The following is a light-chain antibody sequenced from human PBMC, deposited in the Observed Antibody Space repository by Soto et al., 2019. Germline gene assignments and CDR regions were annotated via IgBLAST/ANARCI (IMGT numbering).Light chain of an antibody. J-gene: IGKJ5*01. Sequence: EIGMTQSPGTLSLSSGERATLSRRASQSVTGTFLAWYQQKPGQAPRLLIYGASSRATGIPDRFSGSGSGTDFTLTINRLEPEDFAVYYCQQYGSSPITFGQGTRLEIK. CDR2: GAS. CDR1: QSVTGTF. V-gene: IGKV3-20*01. CDR3: QQYGSSPIT.